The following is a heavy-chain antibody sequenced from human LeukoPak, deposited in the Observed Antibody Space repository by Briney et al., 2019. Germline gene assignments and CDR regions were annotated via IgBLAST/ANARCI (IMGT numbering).Heavy chain of an antibody. CDR2: IYSGGST. D-gene: IGHD6-6*01. J-gene: IGHJ3*02. Sequence: GGSLRLSCAASGFTVSSNYMSWVRQAPGKGLEWVSVIYSGGSTYYADSVKGRFTISRDNYKNTLYLQMNSLRAEDTAVYYCARAPNMAARRAFDIWGRGTMVTVSS. V-gene: IGHV3-66*02. CDR1: GFTVSSNY. CDR3: ARAPNMAARRAFDI.